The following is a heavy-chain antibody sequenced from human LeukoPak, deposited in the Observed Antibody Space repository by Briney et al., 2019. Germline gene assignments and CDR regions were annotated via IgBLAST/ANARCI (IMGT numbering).Heavy chain of an antibody. Sequence: GRSLRLSCAASGFTFSSYGMHWVRQAPGKGLEWVAVISYDGSNKYSADSVKGRFTISRDNSKNTLYLQVNSLRAEDTAVYYCANYGDYYYFYYWGQGTLVTVSS. CDR1: GFTFSSYG. J-gene: IGHJ4*02. V-gene: IGHV3-30*18. CDR2: ISYDGSNK. D-gene: IGHD4-17*01. CDR3: ANYGDYYYFYY.